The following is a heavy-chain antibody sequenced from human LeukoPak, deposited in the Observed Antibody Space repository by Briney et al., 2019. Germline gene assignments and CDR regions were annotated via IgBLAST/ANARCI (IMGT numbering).Heavy chain of an antibody. Sequence: GGSLRLSCAASGFTFSSYWMSWVRQAPGKGLEWMASIKRDGSEEYYVDSLKGRFTISRDNAKNSLYLQMSSLRAEDTAVYYCARVLSHGYDYWGQGTLVTVSS. CDR3: ARVLSHGYDY. V-gene: IGHV3-7*05. D-gene: IGHD5-18*01. J-gene: IGHJ4*02. CDR1: GFTFSSYW. CDR2: IKRDGSEE.